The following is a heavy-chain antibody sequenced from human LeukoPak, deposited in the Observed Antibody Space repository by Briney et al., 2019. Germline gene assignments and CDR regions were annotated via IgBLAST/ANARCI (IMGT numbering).Heavy chain of an antibody. D-gene: IGHD3-22*01. CDR1: GGTFSSYA. Sequence: ASVKVSCKASGGTFSSYAISWVRQAPGQGLEWMGRIIPILGIANYAQKFQGRVTITADKSTSTAYMELSSLRSEDTAVYYCARDTTYYYDSSGYWAVGYWGQGTLVTVSS. V-gene: IGHV1-69*04. CDR3: ARDTTYYYDSSGYWAVGY. CDR2: IIPILGIA. J-gene: IGHJ4*02.